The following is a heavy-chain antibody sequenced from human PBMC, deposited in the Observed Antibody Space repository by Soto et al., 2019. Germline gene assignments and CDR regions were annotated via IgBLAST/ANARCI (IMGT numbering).Heavy chain of an antibody. V-gene: IGHV1-8*01. CDR2: MNPNSGNT. Sequence: QVQLVQSGAEVKKPGASVKVSCKASGYTFTSYDINWVRQATGQGLEWMGWMNPNSGNTGYAQKFQGRVTMTRNTSMSTAYMELSSLRSEDTAVYYCARGIVVVLAAMFVGTRWFDPWGQGTLVTVSS. J-gene: IGHJ5*02. CDR1: GYTFTSYD. D-gene: IGHD2-2*01. CDR3: ARGIVVVLAAMFVGTRWFDP.